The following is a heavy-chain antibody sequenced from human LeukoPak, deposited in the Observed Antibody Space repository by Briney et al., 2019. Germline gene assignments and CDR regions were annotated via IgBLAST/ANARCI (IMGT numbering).Heavy chain of an antibody. J-gene: IGHJ5*02. CDR1: GFTFSSYS. Sequence: GGSLRLTCAASGFTFSSYSMNWVCQAPGKGLEWVSSITSSSSYIYYADSVKGRFTISRDNAKNSLYLQMNSLRAEDTAVYYCARDCSSTSGCWGPWGQGTLVTVSS. V-gene: IGHV3-21*01. D-gene: IGHD2-2*01. CDR3: ARDCSSTSGCWGP. CDR2: ITSSSSYI.